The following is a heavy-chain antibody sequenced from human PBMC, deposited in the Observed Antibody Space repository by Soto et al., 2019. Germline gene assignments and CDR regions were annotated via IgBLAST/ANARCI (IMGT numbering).Heavy chain of an antibody. Sequence: GESLKISCNGSGYSFSNYWIGWVRQMPGKGLEWMGIIYPGDSDTRYSPSLQGQVTISADKSISTAYLQWSSLKASDTAMYFCARRVEDTAMVYDAFDIWGQGTMVTVSS. V-gene: IGHV5-51*01. CDR2: IYPGDSDT. CDR3: ARRVEDTAMVYDAFDI. J-gene: IGHJ3*02. D-gene: IGHD5-18*01. CDR1: GYSFSNYW.